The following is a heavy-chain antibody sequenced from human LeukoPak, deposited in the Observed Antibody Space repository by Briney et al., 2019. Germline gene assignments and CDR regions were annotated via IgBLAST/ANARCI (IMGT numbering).Heavy chain of an antibody. V-gene: IGHV4-39*07. CDR2: IYYSGTT. Sequence: SETLSLTCTVSGGSISNSYYYWGWTRQPPGEALEWIGSIYYSGTTYYKPSLKSRVTISVDTSKNQFSLRLSSVTAADTAVYYCARVGGSSWRFYYYYGMDVWGQGTTVTVSS. D-gene: IGHD6-6*01. CDR1: GGSISNSYYY. J-gene: IGHJ6*02. CDR3: ARVGGSSWRFYYYYGMDV.